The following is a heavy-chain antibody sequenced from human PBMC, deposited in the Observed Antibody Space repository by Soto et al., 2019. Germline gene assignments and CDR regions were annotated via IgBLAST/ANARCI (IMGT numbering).Heavy chain of an antibody. V-gene: IGHV1-46*01. CDR1: GYIFINYY. Sequence: QVHLVQSGAEVKKPGASVKVSCKASGYIFINYYIHWVRQAPGHGLEWIGIINPNGGSTNYARKFRGVVTMSRDTSTSTVFMDLSSLRSDDAAVYYCARDLAAADYWGQGTLVTVSS. D-gene: IGHD6-13*01. J-gene: IGHJ4*02. CDR3: ARDLAAADY. CDR2: INPNGGST.